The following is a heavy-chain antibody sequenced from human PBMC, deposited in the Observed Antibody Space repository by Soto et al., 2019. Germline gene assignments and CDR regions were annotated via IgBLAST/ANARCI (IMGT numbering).Heavy chain of an antibody. CDR2: FVPMFSSS. Sequence: QVQLVQSGAEVRKAGSSVNVSCKASGTTFTTHGIHWVRQAPGQGLEWMGGFVPMFSSSNYAQKFQGRLTIVADASTNSVYMELNSLRVDDSAIYYCARTGGTYYVDHLGQGTLVTVSS. J-gene: IGHJ4*02. CDR1: GTTFTTHG. V-gene: IGHV1-69*01. CDR3: ARTGGTYYVDH. D-gene: IGHD1-26*01.